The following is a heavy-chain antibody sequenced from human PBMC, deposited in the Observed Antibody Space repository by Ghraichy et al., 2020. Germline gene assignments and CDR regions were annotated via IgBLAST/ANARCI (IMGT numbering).Heavy chain of an antibody. Sequence: SETLSLTCNVSGGSISSDDYYWGWIRQPPGKGLEWIGYISYSGLNYYNPSLKSRLTISEDTSKNQFSLHLSSVTAADTAVYYCARAFYFDANGYSDAFDVWGQGTLVTGSS. J-gene: IGHJ3*01. CDR3: ARAFYFDANGYSDAFDV. CDR1: GGSISSDDYY. CDR2: ISYSGLN. D-gene: IGHD2-8*01. V-gene: IGHV4-30-4*01.